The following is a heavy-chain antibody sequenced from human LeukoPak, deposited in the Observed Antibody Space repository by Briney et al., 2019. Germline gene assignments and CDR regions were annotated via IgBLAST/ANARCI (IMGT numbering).Heavy chain of an antibody. D-gene: IGHD5-24*01. CDR1: GYSISSGYY. V-gene: IGHV4-38-2*02. Sequence: SETLSLTCTVSGYSISSGYYWGWIRQPPGKGLEWIGSGSTYYNPSLKSRVSISVDTSKNQFSLNVNFMTDADTAVYYCAREGYRSKWSRSFDYWGQGALVTVSS. J-gene: IGHJ4*02. CDR2: SGST. CDR3: AREGYRSKWSRSFDY.